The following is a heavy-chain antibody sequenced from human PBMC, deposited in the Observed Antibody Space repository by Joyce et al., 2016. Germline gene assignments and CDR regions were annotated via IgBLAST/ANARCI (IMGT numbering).Heavy chain of an antibody. J-gene: IGHJ6*02. Sequence: QLVESGGGVVKPGGSLRLSCEASGSTFSTSSMSWFRQGPGKGLEWVAAMSDTSYYIFHAETGRGRFTVSRDNAKKTLYLQMNSLRAEDSAVFYCARGGISYYYAMDVWGQGTTVTVSS. CDR2: MSDTSYYI. D-gene: IGHD3-16*01. CDR3: ARGGISYYYAMDV. CDR1: GSTFSTSS. V-gene: IGHV3-21*01.